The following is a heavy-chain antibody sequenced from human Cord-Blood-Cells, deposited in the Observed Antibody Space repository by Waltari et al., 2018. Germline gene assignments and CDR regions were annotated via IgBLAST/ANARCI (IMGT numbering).Heavy chain of an antibody. V-gene: IGHV4-59*11. CDR2: IYYSGST. D-gene: IGHD6-13*01. Sequence: QVQLQESGPGLVKPSETLSLTCTVSGGAISSHYWSWIRPPPGKGLEWIGYIYYSGSTNYNPSLKSRVTISVDTSKNQFSLKLSSVTAADTAVYYCARDTPRSSWYAFDIWGQGTMVTVSS. CDR1: GGAISSHY. CDR3: ARDTPRSSWYAFDI. J-gene: IGHJ3*02.